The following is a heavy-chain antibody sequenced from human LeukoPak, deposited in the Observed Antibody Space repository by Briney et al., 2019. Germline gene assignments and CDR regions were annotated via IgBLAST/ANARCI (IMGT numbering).Heavy chain of an antibody. V-gene: IGHV3-21*01. CDR3: VREFRITVAGVSRRFFDY. D-gene: IGHD6-19*01. Sequence: GRSVRLSWAASGFSFNSYTMNWISQAQGKGLEWVSAIGSTSTSIYYADSVKGRFTISRDNAKNTLYLQMSSLKAEDTSVYYCVREFRITVAGVSRRFFDYWGQGTLVTVYS. J-gene: IGHJ4*02. CDR2: IGSTSTSI. CDR1: GFSFNSYT.